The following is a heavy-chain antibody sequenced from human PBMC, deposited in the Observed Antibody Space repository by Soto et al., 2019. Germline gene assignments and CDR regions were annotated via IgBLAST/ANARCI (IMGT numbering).Heavy chain of an antibody. CDR2: INPSGGST. CDR3: ARVGYDFWSGYTNDY. V-gene: IGHV1-46*01. D-gene: IGHD3-3*01. Sequence: ASVKVSCKASGYTFTSYYMHWVRQAPGQGLEWMGIINPSGGSTSYAQKFQGRVTMTRDTSTSTAYMELRSLRSDDTAVYYCARVGYDFWSGYTNDYWGQGTLVTVSS. J-gene: IGHJ4*02. CDR1: GYTFTSYY.